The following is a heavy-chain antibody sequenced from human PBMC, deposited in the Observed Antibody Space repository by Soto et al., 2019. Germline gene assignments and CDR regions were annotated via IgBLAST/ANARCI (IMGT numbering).Heavy chain of an antibody. CDR2: IGPSDSDT. CDR1: EYRFNTYW. Sequence: GESLKISCRYSEYRFNTYWIAWVGEMPGKGLEWMGIIGPSDSDTPYSPAFQGQVTISADKAINTVYLQGGRLKASDSAIYYCVKRPPAVAIPGPRFDPWGQGAPVTVSS. CDR3: VKRPPAVAIPGPRFDP. D-gene: IGHD2-15*01. J-gene: IGHJ5*02. V-gene: IGHV5-51*01.